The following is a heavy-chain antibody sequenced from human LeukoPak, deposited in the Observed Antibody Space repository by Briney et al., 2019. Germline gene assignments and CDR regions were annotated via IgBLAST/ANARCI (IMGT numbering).Heavy chain of an antibody. D-gene: IGHD5-12*01. CDR3: ARGRGGD. Sequence: PGGSLTLSCAVTGVTVNSYFMGGLRQAPGKGLEGVSLISPEGRRDDTDSVRGRFTISRDNSKNILYLQMTSLRGDDTAFYYCARGRGGDWGQGALVTVSS. J-gene: IGHJ4*02. CDR2: ISPEGRR. V-gene: IGHV3-53*05. CDR1: GVTVNSYF.